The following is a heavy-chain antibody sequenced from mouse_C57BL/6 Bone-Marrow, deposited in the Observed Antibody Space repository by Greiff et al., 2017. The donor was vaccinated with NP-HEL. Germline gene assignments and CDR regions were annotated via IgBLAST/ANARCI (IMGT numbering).Heavy chain of an antibody. CDR2: ISGGGGNT. CDR1: GFTFSSYT. V-gene: IGHV5-9*01. J-gene: IGHJ3*01. CDR3: ARRYYFFAY. D-gene: IGHD1-1*01. Sequence: EVQRVESGGGLVKPGGSLKLSCAASGFTFSSYTMSWVRQTPERRLEWVATISGGGGNTYYPDSVKGRFTISSDNAKNTLYLQMSSLRSEDTALYYCARRYYFFAYWCQGTRVTVSA.